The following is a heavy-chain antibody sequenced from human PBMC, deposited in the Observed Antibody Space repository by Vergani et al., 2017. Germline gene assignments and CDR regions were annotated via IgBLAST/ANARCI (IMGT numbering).Heavy chain of an antibody. V-gene: IGHV4-38-2*01. D-gene: IGHD6-13*01. CDR1: GYSISSAYY. J-gene: IGHJ4*02. CDR3: ARGSRAEGGSGPDK. Sequence: QVQLQESGPGLVKPSETLSLTCGVSGYSISSAYYWGWIRQPPGKGLEWIGEIFSSGTTNYNPSFKNRVTMSVDTSKNQFSLKLNSVTAADTAVYYCARGSRAEGGSGPDKWGQGTLVTVSS. CDR2: IFSSGTT.